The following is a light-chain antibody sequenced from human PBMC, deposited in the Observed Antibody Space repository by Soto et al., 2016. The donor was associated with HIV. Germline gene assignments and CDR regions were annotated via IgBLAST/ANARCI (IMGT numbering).Light chain of an antibody. CDR3: YSRDKSGKLRV. CDR2: GKD. V-gene: IGLV3-19*01. J-gene: IGLJ1*01. Sequence: SSELTQDPAVSVASGQTVRITCRGGSLSKYYATWYQQKPGQAPVVVIYGKDKRPSGIPDRFSGSRSEDTASLTINGAQAEDEADYYCYSRDKSGKLRVFGTGTKVTVL. CDR1: SLSKYY.